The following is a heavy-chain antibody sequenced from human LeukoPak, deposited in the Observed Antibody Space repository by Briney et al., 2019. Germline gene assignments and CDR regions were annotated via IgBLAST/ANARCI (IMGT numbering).Heavy chain of an antibody. V-gene: IGHV3-23*01. CDR1: GFTFSNYA. CDR2: ARISGDRT. Sequence: PGESLTLSCAASGFTFSNYAMSWVRQAPGKGLEWVSTARISGDRTDYADSVKGRFTISRDNSKNTLYLQMNSLRAEDTAVYYCATLWFGELAIDYWGQGTLVTVSS. CDR3: ATLWFGELAIDY. D-gene: IGHD3-10*01. J-gene: IGHJ4*02.